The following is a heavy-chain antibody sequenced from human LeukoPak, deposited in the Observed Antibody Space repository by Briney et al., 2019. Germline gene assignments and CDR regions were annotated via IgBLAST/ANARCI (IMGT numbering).Heavy chain of an antibody. Sequence: PGGSLRLSCAASGFPFSDYWMDWVRQAPGKGLEWVSGINWNGGSTGYADSVKGRFTISRDNAKNSLYLRMNSLRAEDTALYYCARFSVRGVHYYYYMDVWGKGTTVTVSS. D-gene: IGHD3-10*01. J-gene: IGHJ6*03. CDR2: INWNGGST. V-gene: IGHV3-20*04. CDR3: ARFSVRGVHYYYYMDV. CDR1: GFPFSDYW.